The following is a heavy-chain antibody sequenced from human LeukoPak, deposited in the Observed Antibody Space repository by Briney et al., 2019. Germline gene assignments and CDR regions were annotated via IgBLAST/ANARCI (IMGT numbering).Heavy chain of an antibody. CDR3: AAKEGLTGYLSGSFDY. J-gene: IGHJ4*02. Sequence: GGSLRLSCGASGFTLSSSGMHWVRQAPGKGLEWVSTISAGGIDTFYADSVRGQFTISRDNSKSTLYLQMNSLRAEDTAVYYCAAKEGLTGYLSGSFDYWGQGTLVTVSS. V-gene: IGHV3-23*01. D-gene: IGHD3-9*01. CDR1: GFTLSSSG. CDR2: ISAGGIDT.